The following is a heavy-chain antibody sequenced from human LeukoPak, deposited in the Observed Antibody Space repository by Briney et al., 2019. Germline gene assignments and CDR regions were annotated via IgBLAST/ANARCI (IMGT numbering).Heavy chain of an antibody. CDR3: ARDPGDSNNFDY. Sequence: GGSLRLSCVTSGFTFSAYNMNWVRQAPGKGLEWVSCISSSSNYIYYADSVRGRFTISRDNAKNSLYLQMNSLRAEDTAVYYCARDPGDSNNFDYWGQGSLVTVSS. J-gene: IGHJ4*02. V-gene: IGHV3-21*01. CDR1: GFTFSAYN. D-gene: IGHD4-11*01. CDR2: ISSSSNYI.